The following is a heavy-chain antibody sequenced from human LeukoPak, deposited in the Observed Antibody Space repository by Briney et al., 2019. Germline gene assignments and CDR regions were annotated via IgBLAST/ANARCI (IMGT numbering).Heavy chain of an antibody. CDR1: RFTFSSYG. J-gene: IGHJ4*02. D-gene: IGHD3-22*01. V-gene: IGHV3-33*01. Sequence: GRSLRLSCAASRFTFSSYGMHWVRQAPGKGLEWVAVIWYDGSNKYYADSVKGRFTISRDNSKNTLYLQMHSLRAEDTAVYYCAVDWYDSSGYGTFDYWGQGTLVTVSS. CDR3: AVDWYDSSGYGTFDY. CDR2: IWYDGSNK.